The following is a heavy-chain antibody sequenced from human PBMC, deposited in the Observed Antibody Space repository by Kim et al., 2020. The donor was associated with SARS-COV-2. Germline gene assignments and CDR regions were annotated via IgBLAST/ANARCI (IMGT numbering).Heavy chain of an antibody. V-gene: IGHV3-23*01. Sequence: DSVKGRFTISRDSSKNTLYLQMNSLTADDTAVYYCARTRSCSSSSCYVHYWGRGTLVTVSS. CDR3: ARTRSCSSSSCYVHY. J-gene: IGHJ4*02. D-gene: IGHD2-2*01.